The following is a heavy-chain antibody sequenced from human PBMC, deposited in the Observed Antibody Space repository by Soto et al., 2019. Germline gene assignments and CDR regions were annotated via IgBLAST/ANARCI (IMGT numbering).Heavy chain of an antibody. J-gene: IGHJ6*02. V-gene: IGHV1-69*01. CDR2: TIPIFASA. CDR1: GGTFSSFV. D-gene: IGHD3-16*01. Sequence: QVQLVQSGAEVKKPGSSVRVSCKASGGTFSSFVVIWVRQAPGKGLEWMGETIPIFASANYAQNFQGRVAINSDDFTNTVYMELSNLRSDDAAVYYCAAGEKSGYYGFDVWGQGTTVIVSS. CDR3: AAGEKSGYYGFDV.